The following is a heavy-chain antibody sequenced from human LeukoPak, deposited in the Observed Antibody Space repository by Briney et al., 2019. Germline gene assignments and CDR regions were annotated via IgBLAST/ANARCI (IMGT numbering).Heavy chain of an antibody. CDR3: ARDPGYSSGWFDY. J-gene: IGHJ4*01. V-gene: IGHV3-21*01. CDR1: GFTFSSYS. CDR2: ISASSNFI. D-gene: IGHD6-19*01. Sequence: GGSLRLSCVVSGFTFSSYSMSWVRQAPGKGLEWVSSISASSNFISYADSVKGRFTISRDNAKKSLYLQMNSVRAEDTAVYYCARDPGYSSGWFDYWGHGALVTVSS.